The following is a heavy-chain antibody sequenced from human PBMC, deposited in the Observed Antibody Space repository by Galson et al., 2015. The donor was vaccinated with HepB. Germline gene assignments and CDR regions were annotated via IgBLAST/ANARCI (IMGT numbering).Heavy chain of an antibody. Sequence: SVKVSCKASGYTFSNYAMNWVRQAPGQGLEWMGGINTNTGNPTYAQGFIGRFVFSLDTSVSTAYLQISSLQAEDDAVYYCARNRGSGSHFFDSWGQGTLVTVS. CDR2: INTNTGNP. D-gene: IGHD2-15*01. CDR1: GYTFSNYA. J-gene: IGHJ4*02. V-gene: IGHV7-4-1*02. CDR3: ARNRGSGSHFFDS.